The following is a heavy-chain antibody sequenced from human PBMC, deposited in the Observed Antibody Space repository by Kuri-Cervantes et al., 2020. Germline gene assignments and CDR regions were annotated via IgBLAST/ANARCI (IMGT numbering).Heavy chain of an antibody. J-gene: IGHJ4*02. CDR1: GYTFTGYY. Sequence: SVKVSCKASGYTFTGYYMHWVRQAPGQGLEWMGRIIPILGIANYAQKFQGRVTITADKSTSTAYMELSSLRSEDTAVYYCARVGASFLPDYWGQGTLVTVSS. CDR2: IIPILGIA. V-gene: IGHV1-69*04. CDR3: ARVGASFLPDY. D-gene: IGHD3-16*01.